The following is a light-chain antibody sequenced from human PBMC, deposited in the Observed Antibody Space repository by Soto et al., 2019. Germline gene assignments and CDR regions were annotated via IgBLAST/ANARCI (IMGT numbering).Light chain of an antibody. CDR1: QGIGSH. J-gene: IGKJ4*01. CDR2: VAS. V-gene: IGKV1-9*01. Sequence: IQLTPSPSFLSASVGDTVTITCRASQGIGSHLAWYQQKPGTVPNLLIYVASALQSGVPSRFSGSGSGTEFTLTINSLQPEDFATYYCQQFGSYPLTFGGGTDVEIK. CDR3: QQFGSYPLT.